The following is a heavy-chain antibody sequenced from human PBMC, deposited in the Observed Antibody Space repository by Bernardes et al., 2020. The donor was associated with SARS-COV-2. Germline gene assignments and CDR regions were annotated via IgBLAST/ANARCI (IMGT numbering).Heavy chain of an antibody. J-gene: IGHJ4*02. Sequence: SETLSLTCTVSGGFISAYYWSWFRQPPGKGLEWIGYLYYTGSTNYHPSLQSRVTISVDTPKNQFSLKLSSVTAADTAVYYCARGFDSWRQGILVTVSS. CDR2: LYYTGST. V-gene: IGHV4-59*01. CDR1: GGFISAYY. CDR3: ARGFDS.